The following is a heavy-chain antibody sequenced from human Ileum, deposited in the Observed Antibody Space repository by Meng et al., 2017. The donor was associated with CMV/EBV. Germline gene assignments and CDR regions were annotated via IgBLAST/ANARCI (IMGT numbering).Heavy chain of an antibody. CDR1: GGSITSGNYY. CDR2: IYYSGSP. J-gene: IGHJ4*02. CDR3: VRQVVAASFDY. V-gene: IGHV4-30-4*08. D-gene: IGHD2-15*01. Sequence: QVRWRESGPGLVKPSQTLSLTCTVSGGSITSGNYYWSWIRQPPGRGLEWIGYIYYSGSPYYKPSLKSRVTISLDTSKNQFSLNLRSVTATDSAVYYCVRQVVAASFDYWGQGALVTVSS.